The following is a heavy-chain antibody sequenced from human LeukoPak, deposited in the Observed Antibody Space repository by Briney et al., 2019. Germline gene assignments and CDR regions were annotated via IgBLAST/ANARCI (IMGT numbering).Heavy chain of an antibody. D-gene: IGHD3-3*01. V-gene: IGHV3-23*01. CDR1: GFTFSSYA. J-gene: IGHJ4*02. CDR3: AKGQPYYDCWSGYYGGGYYCNY. Sequence: GGSLRLSCAASGFTFSSYAMSWVRQAPGKGLEWVSAISGSGGSTYYADCVKGRLTITRDNSKNTLYRQMNSLRAEDTAVYYCAKGQPYYDCWSGYYGGGYYCNYWGQGTMVTVSS. CDR2: ISGSGGST.